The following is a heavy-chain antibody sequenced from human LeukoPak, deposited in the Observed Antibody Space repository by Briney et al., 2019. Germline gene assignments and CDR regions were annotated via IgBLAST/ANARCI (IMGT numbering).Heavy chain of an antibody. J-gene: IGHJ6*02. Sequence: GGSLRLSCAASGFTFSSYAMHWVRQAPGKGLEWVAVISYDGSNKYYADSVKGRFTISRDNSKNTLYLQMNSLRAEDTAVYYCAKDPEQDYDFWSGYFYYYYGMDVWGQGTTVTVSS. CDR3: AKDPEQDYDFWSGYFYYYYGMDV. D-gene: IGHD3-3*01. CDR2: ISYDGSNK. V-gene: IGHV3-30-3*01. CDR1: GFTFSSYA.